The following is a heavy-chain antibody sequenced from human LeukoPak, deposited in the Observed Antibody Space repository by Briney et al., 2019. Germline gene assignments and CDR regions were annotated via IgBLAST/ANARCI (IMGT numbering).Heavy chain of an antibody. D-gene: IGHD3-10*01. J-gene: IGHJ4*02. CDR2: INTNTGNP. Sequence: GASVTVSCKASGYSSTNYGISWVRQAPGQGLEWMGWINTNTGNPTYAQGFTGRFVFSLDTSVSTAYLQISSLKAEDTAVYYCARDRITMVRGVISLPGYWGQGTLVTVSS. V-gene: IGHV7-4-1*02. CDR3: ARDRITMVRGVISLPGY. CDR1: GYSSTNYG.